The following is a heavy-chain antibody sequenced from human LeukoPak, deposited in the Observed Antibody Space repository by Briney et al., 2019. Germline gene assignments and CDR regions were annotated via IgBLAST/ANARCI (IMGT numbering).Heavy chain of an antibody. J-gene: IGHJ6*02. V-gene: IGHV4-59*01. CDR1: GGSISSYY. CDR2: IYYSGST. CDR3: ARDLGYYGMDV. Sequence: SETLSLTCTVSGGSISSYYWSWIRQPPGKGLEWIGYIYYSGSTNYNPSLKSRVTISVDTSKNQFSLKLSSVTAADTAVYYCARDLGYYGMDVWGQGTTVTVSS.